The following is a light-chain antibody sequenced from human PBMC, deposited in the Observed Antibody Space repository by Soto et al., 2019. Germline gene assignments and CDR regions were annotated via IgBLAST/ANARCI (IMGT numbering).Light chain of an antibody. Sequence: SYELTQPPSVSVPPGQTARLTCVGNNLGTKTVHWYQRRPGQAPILVVYDDSDRPSGIPERFSGSNSANTATLTISRVEAGDEADYHCQVWDSSSDHRVVFGGGTKVTVL. V-gene: IGLV3-21*02. J-gene: IGLJ2*01. CDR3: QVWDSSSDHRVV. CDR1: NLGTKT. CDR2: DDS.